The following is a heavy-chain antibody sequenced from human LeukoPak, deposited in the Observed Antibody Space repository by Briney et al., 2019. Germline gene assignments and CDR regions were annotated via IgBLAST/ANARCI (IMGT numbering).Heavy chain of an antibody. Sequence: GGSLRLSCSASGFTFSSYAMRWVRQAPGKGLEYVSAISSNGGSTYYADSVKGRFTISRDNSKNTLYLQMSSLRAEDTAVYYCVKLPYAGDWFDPWGQGTLVTVSS. D-gene: IGHD1-26*01. CDR2: ISSNGGST. V-gene: IGHV3-64D*06. J-gene: IGHJ5*02. CDR1: GFTFSSYA. CDR3: VKLPYAGDWFDP.